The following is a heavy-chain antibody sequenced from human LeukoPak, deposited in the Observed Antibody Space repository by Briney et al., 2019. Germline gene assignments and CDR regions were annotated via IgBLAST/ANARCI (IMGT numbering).Heavy chain of an antibody. CDR1: GGTFSSYA. V-gene: IGHV1-69*05. CDR3: ASNQDIVPRLHYYYYMDV. Sequence: SVKVSCKASGGTFSSYAISWVRQAPGQGLEWMGGIIPIFGTANYAQKFQGRVTITTDESTSTAYMELSSLRSEDTAVYYCASNQDIVPRLHYYYYMDVWGKGTTVTVSS. J-gene: IGHJ6*03. CDR2: IIPIFGTA. D-gene: IGHD2-15*01.